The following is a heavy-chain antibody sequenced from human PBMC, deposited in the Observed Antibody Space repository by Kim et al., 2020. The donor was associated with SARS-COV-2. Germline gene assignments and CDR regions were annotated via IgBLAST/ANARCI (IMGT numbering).Heavy chain of an antibody. D-gene: IGHD3-3*01. V-gene: IGHV4-59*01. Sequence: RVAISVDTSKNQFSLKLSSVTAADTAVYYCARSPYYDFWSGLNWFDPWGQGTLVTVSS. CDR3: ARSPYYDFWSGLNWFDP. J-gene: IGHJ5*02.